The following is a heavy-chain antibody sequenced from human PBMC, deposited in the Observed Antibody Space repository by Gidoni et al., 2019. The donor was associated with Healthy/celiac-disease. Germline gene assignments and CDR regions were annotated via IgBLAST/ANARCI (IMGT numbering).Heavy chain of an antibody. Sequence: EVQLVESGGGLVQPGRSLRLSCAASGFTFDDYAMHWVRQAPGKGLEWVSGISWNSGSIGYADSVKGRFTISRDNAKNSLYLQMNSLRAEDMALYYCAKGRYYDSSGYYNDYFDYWGQGTLVTVSS. D-gene: IGHD3-22*01. V-gene: IGHV3-9*03. CDR1: GFTFDDYA. CDR3: AKGRYYDSSGYYNDYFDY. CDR2: ISWNSGSI. J-gene: IGHJ4*02.